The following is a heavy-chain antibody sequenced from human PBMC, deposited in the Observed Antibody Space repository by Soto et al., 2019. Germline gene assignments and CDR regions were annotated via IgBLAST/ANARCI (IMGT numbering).Heavy chain of an antibody. CDR3: TTDQYCGGDGYDAFDI. J-gene: IGHJ3*02. Sequence: GGSLRLSCAASGFTFSNAWMSWVRQAPGKGLEWVGRIKSKTDGATTDYAAPVKDRVTITREDSKNTLYLQMNSQKNEDTVVYYCTTDQYCGGDGYDAFDIWGQGTMVTVSS. CDR2: IKSKTDGATT. CDR1: GFTFSNAW. V-gene: IGHV3-15*01. D-gene: IGHD2-21*02.